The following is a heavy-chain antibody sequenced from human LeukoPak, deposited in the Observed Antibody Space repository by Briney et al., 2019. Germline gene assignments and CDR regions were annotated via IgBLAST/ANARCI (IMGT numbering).Heavy chain of an antibody. CDR1: GLTFSSYA. CDR3: AKAAGPTRSYYYMDV. J-gene: IGHJ6*03. CDR2: ISGSGGSI. Sequence: GGSLRLSCAASGLTFSSYAMSWVRQAPGKGLEWVSAISGSGGSIYYADSVKGRFTISRDNSKNTLYLQMNSLRAEDTAVYYCAKAAGPTRSYYYMDVWGKGTTVIVSS. D-gene: IGHD3-10*01. V-gene: IGHV3-23*01.